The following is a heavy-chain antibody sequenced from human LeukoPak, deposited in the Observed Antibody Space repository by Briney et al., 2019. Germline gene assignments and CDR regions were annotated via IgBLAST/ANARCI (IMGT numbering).Heavy chain of an antibody. J-gene: IGHJ4*02. D-gene: IGHD6-19*01. Sequence: GGSLRLSCAASGLTFSGYGMNWVRQAPGKGLEWVSAIGIRGDTHYSGSVKGRFTISRENAESSLYLQMNSLRAEDTAVYYCARGGIQVSGIDEFDYWGQGTLVTVSS. CDR1: GLTFSGYG. CDR3: ARGGIQVSGIDEFDY. V-gene: IGHV3-13*01. CDR2: IGIRGDT.